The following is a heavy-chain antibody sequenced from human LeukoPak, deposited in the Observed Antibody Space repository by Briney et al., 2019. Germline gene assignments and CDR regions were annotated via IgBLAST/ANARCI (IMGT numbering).Heavy chain of an antibody. V-gene: IGHV1-69*13. J-gene: IGHJ6*03. Sequence: SVKVSCKASGGTFSSYAISWVRQAPGQGLEWMGGIIPIFGTANHAQKFQGRVTITADESTSTAYMELSSLRSEDTAVYYCARAGLYYYYMDVWGKGTTVTVSS. CDR1: GGTFSSYA. CDR3: ARAGLYYYYMDV. CDR2: IIPIFGTA. D-gene: IGHD2-8*02.